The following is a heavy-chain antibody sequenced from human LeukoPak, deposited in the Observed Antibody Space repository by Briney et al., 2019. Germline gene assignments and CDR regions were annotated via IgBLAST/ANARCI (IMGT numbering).Heavy chain of an antibody. CDR1: GFSFSTHT. Sequence: PGGSLSLACAASGFSFSTHTMHWVRQAPGQGLEYVSRIASNGGTKYYADSLKGRFTISRDNFKNTVYLQMDSLRTEDMAVYYCARQYCTTNECYNWGLGYWGQGTLVTVSS. V-gene: IGHV3-64*02. CDR2: IASNGGTK. D-gene: IGHD1-20*01. CDR3: ARQYCTTNECYNWGLGY. J-gene: IGHJ4*02.